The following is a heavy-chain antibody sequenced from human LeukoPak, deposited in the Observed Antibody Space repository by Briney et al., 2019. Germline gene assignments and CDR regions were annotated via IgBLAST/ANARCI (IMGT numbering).Heavy chain of an antibody. CDR3: AKDSRSRRYFDWLLSAFDY. CDR2: ISWNSGSI. J-gene: IGHJ4*02. Sequence: SLRLSCAASGFTFDDYAMHWVRQAPGRGLEWVSGISWNSGSIGYADSVKGRFTISRDNSKNSLYLQMNSLRAEDTALYYCAKDSRSRRYFDWLLSAFDYWGQGTLVTVSS. CDR1: GFTFDDYA. D-gene: IGHD3-9*01. V-gene: IGHV3-9*01.